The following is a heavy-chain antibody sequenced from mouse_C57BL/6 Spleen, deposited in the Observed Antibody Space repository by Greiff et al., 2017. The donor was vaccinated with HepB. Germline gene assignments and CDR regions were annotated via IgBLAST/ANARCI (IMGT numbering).Heavy chain of an antibody. Sequence: VQLKQSGAELVRPGASVKLSCTASGFNIKDDYMHWVKQRPEQGLEWIGWIDPENGDTEYASKFQGKATITADTSSNTAYLQLSSLTSEDTAVYYCTRSSPYCFDYWGQGTTLTVSS. D-gene: IGHD1-1*01. J-gene: IGHJ2*01. CDR3: TRSSPYCFDY. CDR1: GFNIKDDY. V-gene: IGHV14-4*01. CDR2: IDPENGDT.